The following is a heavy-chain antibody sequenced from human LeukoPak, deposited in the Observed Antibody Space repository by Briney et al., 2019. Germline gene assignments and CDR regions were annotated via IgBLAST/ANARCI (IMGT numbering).Heavy chain of an antibody. CDR2: IKQDGSEK. J-gene: IGHJ4*02. CDR3: ARDFFTMISLGDY. D-gene: IGHD3-22*01. CDR1: GFTFSSYW. Sequence: GGSLRLSCAASGFTFSSYWMSWVRQAPGKGLEWVANIKQDGSEKYYVDSVKGRFTISRDNAKNSLYLQMNSLRAEDTAVYYCARDFFTMISLGDYWGQGTLVTVSS. V-gene: IGHV3-7*01.